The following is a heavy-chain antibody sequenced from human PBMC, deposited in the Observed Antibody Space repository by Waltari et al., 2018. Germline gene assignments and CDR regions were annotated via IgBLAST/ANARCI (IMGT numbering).Heavy chain of an antibody. V-gene: IGHV3-21*01. CDR2: ISSDGNSI. J-gene: IGHJ4*02. D-gene: IGHD3-22*01. CDR3: ARASYDYASGGSVSDY. Sequence: EVQLVESGGGLVKPGGSLRLSCAASGFTFNTYSMTWVRQAPGKGLEWVSSISSDGNSIHYAASVKGRFTISMDNAKTSLYLQMTSLRAADTAVYYCARASYDYASGGSVSDYWGQGPLVTVSS. CDR1: GFTFNTYS.